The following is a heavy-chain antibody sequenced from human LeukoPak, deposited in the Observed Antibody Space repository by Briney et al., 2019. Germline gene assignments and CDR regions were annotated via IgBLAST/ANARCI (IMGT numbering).Heavy chain of an antibody. CDR2: IYYIGST. J-gene: IGHJ5*02. CDR3: ARHVRGSFYNHNWFDP. D-gene: IGHD3-10*01. CDR1: GGSISNYY. V-gene: IGHV4-59*08. Sequence: SETLSLTCTVSGGSISNYYWSWIRQSPGKGPGWIGYIYYIGSTNYNPSFKSRVTMSVDTSKEQFSLELNSVTAADTAVYYCARHVRGSFYNHNWFDPWGQGTLVTVSS.